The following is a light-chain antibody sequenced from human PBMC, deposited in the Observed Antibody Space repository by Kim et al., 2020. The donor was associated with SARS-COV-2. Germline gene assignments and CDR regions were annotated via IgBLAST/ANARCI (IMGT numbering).Light chain of an antibody. CDR2: DAS. Sequence: SLPPGETATPSCRASQSISSNLAWYQQKPGQAPRVLIYDASARATGIPARFSGSGSGTDFTLTISNVQSEDFAVYYCQQYAYWRAFGQGTRLEIK. V-gene: IGKV3-15*01. J-gene: IGKJ5*01. CDR1: QSISSN. CDR3: QQYAYWRA.